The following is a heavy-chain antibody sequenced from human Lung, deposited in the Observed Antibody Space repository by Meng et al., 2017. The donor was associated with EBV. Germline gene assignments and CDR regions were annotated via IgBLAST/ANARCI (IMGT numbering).Heavy chain of an antibody. V-gene: IGHV3-74*01. Sequence: EVQLVESXXXXVXPXGSXRLSCAVSGFSFSRFWMHWVRQVPGKGLVWVARTNEDGGITNYADSVKGRFIISRDNTRNTLYLQMNSLRDEDTAVYFCSRDLAGPFDDWGQGTLVTVSS. CDR3: SRDLAGPFDD. CDR1: GFSFSRFW. CDR2: TNEDGGIT. J-gene: IGHJ4*02.